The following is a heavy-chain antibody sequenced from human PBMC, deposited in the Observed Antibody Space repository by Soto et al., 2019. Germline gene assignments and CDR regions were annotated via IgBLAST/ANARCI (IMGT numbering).Heavy chain of an antibody. CDR1: GFTFSSYG. J-gene: IGHJ4*02. Sequence: GGSLRLSCAASGFTFSSYGMHWVRQAPGKGLEWVAVISYDGSNKYYADSVKGRFTISRDNSKNTLYLQMNSLRAEDTAVYYCAKEGLRYFDWLPNWGHFDYWGQGTLVTVSS. V-gene: IGHV3-30*18. CDR3: AKEGLRYFDWLPNWGHFDY. D-gene: IGHD3-9*01. CDR2: ISYDGSNK.